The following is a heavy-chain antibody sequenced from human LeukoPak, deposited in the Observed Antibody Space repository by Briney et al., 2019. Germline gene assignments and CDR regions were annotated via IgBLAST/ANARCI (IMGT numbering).Heavy chain of an antibody. J-gene: IGHJ5*02. CDR2: IYAGDSDT. D-gene: IGHD1-1*01. Sequence: GASLQISCKGSGYRFTSYWIGWGRQVPGKGLEWMGIIYAGDSDTRYSPSFQGQVTISADKSISTAYLQWSSLKASDTAMYYCARRYNWNAFDPWGQGTLVTVSS. CDR1: GYRFTSYW. CDR3: ARRYNWNAFDP. V-gene: IGHV5-51*01.